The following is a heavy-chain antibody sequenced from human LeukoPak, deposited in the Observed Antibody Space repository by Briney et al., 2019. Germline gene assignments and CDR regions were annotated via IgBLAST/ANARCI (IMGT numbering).Heavy chain of an antibody. J-gene: IGHJ3*02. D-gene: IGHD4-17*01. CDR3: ARDYAYAFDI. CDR1: GFTFSSYS. CDR2: ISSGSSYI. V-gene: IGHV3-21*01. Sequence: GGSLRLSCAASGFTFSSYSMNWVRLAPGKGLEWVSSISSGSSYIYYADSVKGRFTISRDNAKNSLYLHMSSLRAEDTAVYYCARDYAYAFDIWGQGTVVTVSS.